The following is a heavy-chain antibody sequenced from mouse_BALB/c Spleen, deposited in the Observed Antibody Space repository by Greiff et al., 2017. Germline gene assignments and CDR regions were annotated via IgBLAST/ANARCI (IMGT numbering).Heavy chain of an antibody. CDR1: GYSITSGYY. Sequence: VQLQQSGPGLVKPSQSLSLTCSVTGYSITSGYYWNWIRQFPGNKLEWMGYISYDGSNNYNPSLKNRISITRDTSKNQFFLKLNSVTTEDTATYYCASYDYDHYYAMDYWGQGTSVTVSS. V-gene: IGHV3-6*02. D-gene: IGHD2-4*01. CDR2: ISYDGSN. J-gene: IGHJ4*01. CDR3: ASYDYDHYYAMDY.